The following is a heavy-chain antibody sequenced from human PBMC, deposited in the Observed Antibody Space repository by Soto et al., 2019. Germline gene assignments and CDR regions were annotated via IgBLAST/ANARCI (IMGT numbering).Heavy chain of an antibody. V-gene: IGHV3-21*01. CDR1: GFTFSSYS. D-gene: IGHD3-10*01. CDR3: ARVLMVRGVITVYYCYYGMDV. CDR2: ISSSSSYI. Sequence: EVQLVESGGGLVKPGGSLRLSCAASGFTFSSYSMNWVRQAPGKGLEWVSSISSSSSYIYYADSVKGRFTISRDNAKNSLYLQMNSLRAEDTAVYYCARVLMVRGVITVYYCYYGMDVWGQGTTVTGSS. J-gene: IGHJ6*02.